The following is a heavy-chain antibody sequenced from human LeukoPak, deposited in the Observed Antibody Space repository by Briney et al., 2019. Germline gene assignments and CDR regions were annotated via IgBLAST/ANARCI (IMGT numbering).Heavy chain of an antibody. CDR2: INTNTGNP. Sequence: ASVKVSCKASGYTFTGYAMNWVRQAPGQGLEWMGWINTNTGNPTYAQGFTGRFVFSLDTSVSTAYLQISSLKAEDTAVYYCATHSRDWELYSTEYFQHWGQGTLVTVSS. D-gene: IGHD1-26*01. CDR3: ATHSRDWELYSTEYFQH. J-gene: IGHJ1*01. V-gene: IGHV7-4-1*02. CDR1: GYTFTGYA.